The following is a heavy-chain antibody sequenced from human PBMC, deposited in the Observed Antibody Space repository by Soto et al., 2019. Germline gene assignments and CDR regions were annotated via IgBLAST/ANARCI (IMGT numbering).Heavy chain of an antibody. J-gene: IGHJ4*02. CDR2: IYYSGST. V-gene: IGHV4-31*03. Sequence: KPSETLSLTCTVSGGSISSGGYYWSWIRQHPGKGLEWIGYIYYSGSTYYNPSLKSRVTISVDTSKNQFSLKLSSVTAADTAVYYCASVATMIVTFDYWGQGTLVTVSS. CDR3: ASVATMIVTFDY. D-gene: IGHD3-22*01. CDR1: GGSISSGGYY.